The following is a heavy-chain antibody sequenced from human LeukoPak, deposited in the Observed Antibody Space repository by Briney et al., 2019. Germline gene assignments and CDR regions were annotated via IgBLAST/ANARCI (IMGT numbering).Heavy chain of an antibody. D-gene: IGHD6-6*01. CDR2: IRYDGSNK. CDR3: AKDLLEYSSSSGNY. Sequence: GGSLRLSCAASGFTFSSYGMHWVRQAPGKGLEWVAFIRYDGSNKYYADSVKGRFTISRDNSKNTLYLQMNSLRAEDTAVYYCAKDLLEYSSSSGNYWGQGTLVTVSS. J-gene: IGHJ4*02. CDR1: GFTFSSYG. V-gene: IGHV3-30*02.